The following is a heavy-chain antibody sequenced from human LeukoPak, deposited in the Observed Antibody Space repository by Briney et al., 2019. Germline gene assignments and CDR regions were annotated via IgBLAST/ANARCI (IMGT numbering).Heavy chain of an antibody. J-gene: IGHJ3*02. CDR2: ISSSGTAI. CDR3: ARDVGATTSAVFDI. D-gene: IGHD1-26*01. Sequence: GGSLRLSCAASGFTFSDYYMTWIRQAPGKGREWISYISSSGTAIYQPNSLKGRFTISRDNARNSLYLQMNSLRAEDTAVYYCARDVGATTSAVFDIWGQGTMVTVSS. V-gene: IGHV3-11*01. CDR1: GFTFSDYY.